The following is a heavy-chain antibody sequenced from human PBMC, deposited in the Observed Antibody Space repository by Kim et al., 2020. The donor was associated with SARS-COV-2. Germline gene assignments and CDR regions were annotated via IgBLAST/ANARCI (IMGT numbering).Heavy chain of an antibody. V-gene: IGHV1-69*04. J-gene: IGHJ6*02. D-gene: IGHD1-1*01. CDR2: IIPILGIA. Sequence: ISWVRQAPGQGLEWMGRIIPILGIANYAQKFQGRVTITADKSTSTAYMELSSLRSEDTAVYYCARADLGWNDPLFADYYYYYGMDVWGQGTKVTV. CDR3: ARADLGWNDPLFADYYYYYGMDV.